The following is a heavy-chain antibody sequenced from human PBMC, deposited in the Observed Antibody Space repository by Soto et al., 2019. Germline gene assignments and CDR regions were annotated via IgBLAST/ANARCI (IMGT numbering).Heavy chain of an antibody. CDR1: GFSLSTSGVG. CDR2: IYWDEDK. J-gene: IGHJ4*02. CDR3: AHHPYYGLAPYSFDY. V-gene: IGHV2-5*02. D-gene: IGHD3-10*01. Sequence: QITLKESGPTLVKPTQTLTLTCTFSGFSLSTSGVGVGWIRQPPGKALEWLAVIYWDEDKRSSSSLKSRLTIPNDTSKNPVVLTMTNMDPVDTATYYCAHHPYYGLAPYSFDYWGQGILVTVSS.